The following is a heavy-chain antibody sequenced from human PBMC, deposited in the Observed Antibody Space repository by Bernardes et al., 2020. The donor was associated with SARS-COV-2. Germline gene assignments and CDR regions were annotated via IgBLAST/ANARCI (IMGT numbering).Heavy chain of an antibody. CDR2: ISGSGDRT. V-gene: IGHV3-23*01. J-gene: IGHJ4*02. CDR3: ATSVGGKSAPWDF. D-gene: IGHD1-26*01. CDR1: GFTFHTYT. Sequence: GWSLRLSCAASGFTFHTYTMTWVRQAPGKGLEWVSSISGSGDRTDYADSLTGRFTISRDNSKNTLYLQMNSLTTEDTAVYYCATSVGGKSAPWDFWGQGTPVTVSS.